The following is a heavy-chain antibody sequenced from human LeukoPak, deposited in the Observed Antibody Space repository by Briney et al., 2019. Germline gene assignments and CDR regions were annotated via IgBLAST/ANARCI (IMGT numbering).Heavy chain of an antibody. CDR3: AKGKQWLREWFDP. J-gene: IGHJ5*02. Sequence: PGGSLRLSCAASGFTFSSYGMHWVRQAPGKGLEWVAFIRYDGSNKYYADSVKGRFTISRDNSKNTLYLQMNSLRAEDTAVYYCAKGKQWLREWFDPWGQGTLVTVSS. V-gene: IGHV3-30*02. CDR1: GFTFSSYG. CDR2: IRYDGSNK. D-gene: IGHD6-19*01.